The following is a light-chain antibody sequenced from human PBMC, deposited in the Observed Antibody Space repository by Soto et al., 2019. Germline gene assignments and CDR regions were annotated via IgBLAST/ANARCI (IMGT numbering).Light chain of an antibody. V-gene: IGLV2-23*01. J-gene: IGLJ1*01. CDR2: EGS. Sequence: QSVLTQPASVSGSPGQSITISCTGTSYDVGSYNLVSWYQQHPGKAPKLMIFEGSKRPSGVSNRFSGSKSGNTASLTISGLQADDEADYYCCSYAGSTLYVFGTGTKLTVL. CDR3: CSYAGSTLYV. CDR1: SYDVGSYNL.